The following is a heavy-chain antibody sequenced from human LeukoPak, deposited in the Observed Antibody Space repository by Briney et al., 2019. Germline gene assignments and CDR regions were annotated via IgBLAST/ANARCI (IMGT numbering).Heavy chain of an antibody. V-gene: IGHV3-7*01. CDR1: GFTFSSYW. D-gene: IGHD1-7*01. CDR3: ARVWRRITGTTRFGY. Sequence: GGSLRLSCAASGFTFSSYWLSWVRQAPGKGLEWVANIKQNGSEKYYVDSVKGRFTIYRDKAKNSLYLQMNSLRAEDSAVYYCARVWRRITGTTRFGYWGQGTLVTVSS. J-gene: IGHJ4*02. CDR2: IKQNGSEK.